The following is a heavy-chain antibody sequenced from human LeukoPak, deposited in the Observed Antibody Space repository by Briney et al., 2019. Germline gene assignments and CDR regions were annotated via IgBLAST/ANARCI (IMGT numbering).Heavy chain of an antibody. J-gene: IGHJ4*02. CDR3: ARGSAVTGGFDY. V-gene: IGHV3-21*01. D-gene: IGHD6-19*01. Sequence: PGGSLRLSCAASGFTFSSYAMSWVRQAPGKGLEWVSSISSSSGYIYNADSMKGRFTVSRDNAKNSLYLQMNSLRAEDTAVYYCARGSAVTGGFDYWGQGTLVTVSS. CDR1: GFTFSSYA. CDR2: ISSSSGYI.